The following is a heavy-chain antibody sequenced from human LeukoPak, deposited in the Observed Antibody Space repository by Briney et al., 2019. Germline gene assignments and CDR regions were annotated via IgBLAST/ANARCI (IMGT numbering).Heavy chain of an antibody. V-gene: IGHV1-8*01. CDR3: ASGGGINYYYYYYGMDV. CDR2: MNPNSGNT. Sequence: ASVKVSCKASGYTFTRYDINWVRQATGQGLEWMGWMNPNSGNTGYAQKFQGRVTMTRNTSISTAYMELSSLRSEDTAVYYCASGGGINYYYYYYGMDVWGQGTTVTVSS. CDR1: GYTFTRYD. J-gene: IGHJ6*02. D-gene: IGHD1-26*01.